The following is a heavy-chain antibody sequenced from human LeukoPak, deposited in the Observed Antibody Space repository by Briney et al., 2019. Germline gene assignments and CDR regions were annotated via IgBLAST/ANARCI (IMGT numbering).Heavy chain of an antibody. D-gene: IGHD6-13*01. J-gene: IGHJ6*02. CDR2: ACYRSKWYN. CDR1: GDSVSSNSAT. Sequence: SQTLSLTCAISGDSVSSNSATWNWIRQSPSRGLEWLGRACYRSKWYNDYAVSVKSRITINPDTSKNQFSLQLNSVTPEDTAVYYCAREPYTSSWEYYYYYHGMDVWGQGTTVTVSS. V-gene: IGHV6-1*01. CDR3: AREPYTSSWEYYYYYHGMDV.